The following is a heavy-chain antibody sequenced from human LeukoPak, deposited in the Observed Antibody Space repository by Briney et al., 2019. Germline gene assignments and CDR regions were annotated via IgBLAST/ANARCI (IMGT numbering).Heavy chain of an antibody. V-gene: IGHV4-59*01. CDR2: IYYSVST. D-gene: IGHD3-22*01. CDR3: ARGSVYDSSGYRVNWFDP. Sequence: SETLSLTCTVSGGSISSYYWSWIRQPPGKGLEWIGYIYYSVSTNYNPSLKSRVTISVDTSKNQFSLKLSSVTAADTAVYYCARGSVYDSSGYRVNWFDPWGQGTLVTVSS. J-gene: IGHJ5*02. CDR1: GGSISSYY.